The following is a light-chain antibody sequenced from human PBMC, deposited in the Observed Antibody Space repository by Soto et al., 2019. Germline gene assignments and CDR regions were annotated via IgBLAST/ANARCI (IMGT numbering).Light chain of an antibody. Sequence: EIVLTQSPGTLSLSPGERATLSCRAIQSVSSSHLAWYQHKPGQAPRLLIYAASSRATGSPARFSGSGSGTDFTLTISSLEPEDFAVYYCQQRSNWPPITFGQGTRLEIK. CDR3: QQRSNWPPIT. V-gene: IGKV3D-20*02. CDR2: AAS. J-gene: IGKJ5*01. CDR1: QSVSSSH.